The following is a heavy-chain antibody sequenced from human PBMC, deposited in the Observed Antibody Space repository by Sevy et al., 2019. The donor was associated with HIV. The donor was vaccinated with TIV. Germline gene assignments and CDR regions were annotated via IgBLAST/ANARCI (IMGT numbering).Heavy chain of an antibody. CDR3: ARSDDSSGYYLDYFEY. CDR2: ISGSGGTT. Sequence: GGSLRLSCAASGFTFSSYAVSWVRQAPGKGLEWVSFISGSGGTTYYADSVKGRFTISRDNSKNILYLQMNSLRAEDTAVYYCARSDDSSGYYLDYFEYWGQGTVVTVSS. V-gene: IGHV3-23*01. D-gene: IGHD3-22*01. CDR1: GFTFSSYA. J-gene: IGHJ4*02.